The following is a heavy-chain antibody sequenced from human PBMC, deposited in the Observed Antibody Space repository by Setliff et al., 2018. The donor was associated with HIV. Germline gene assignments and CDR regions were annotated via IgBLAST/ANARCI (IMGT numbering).Heavy chain of an antibody. V-gene: IGHV1-8*01. Sequence: GASVKVSCKASGYSFTNYDINWVRQASGQGLEWMGWMNPNSGNTGYAQKFQGRVTLTRDTSISTAYMELSSLRSEDTAVYYCARGPYYDSNGYHLSSDYWGQGTLVTVSS. CDR2: MNPNSGNT. J-gene: IGHJ4*02. D-gene: IGHD3-22*01. CDR1: GYSFTNYD. CDR3: ARGPYYDSNGYHLSSDY.